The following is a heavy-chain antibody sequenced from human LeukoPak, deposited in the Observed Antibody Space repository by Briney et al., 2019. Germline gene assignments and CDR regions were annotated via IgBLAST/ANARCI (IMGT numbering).Heavy chain of an antibody. Sequence: AASVNVSFKASGYTFTGYYMHWVRQAPGQGLEWMGWINPNSGGTNYAQKFQGWVTMTRDTSISTAYMELSRLRSDDTAVYYCARDYGDYHFDYWGQGTLVTVSS. CDR1: GYTFTGYY. CDR2: INPNSGGT. J-gene: IGHJ4*02. D-gene: IGHD4-17*01. V-gene: IGHV1-2*04. CDR3: ARDYGDYHFDY.